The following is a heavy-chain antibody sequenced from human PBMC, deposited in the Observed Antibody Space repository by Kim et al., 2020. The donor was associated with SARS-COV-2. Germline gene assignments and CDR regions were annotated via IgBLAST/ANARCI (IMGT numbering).Heavy chain of an antibody. CDR1: GGSINSNYYY. CDR3: ARDSRRRTLDP. Sequence: SETLSLICTVSGGSINSNYYYWTWIRQHPGKGLEWIGYIYYSGTTYYNPSLKSRITMSLDTSTNQFSLKLSSVTAADTAIYYCARDSRRRTLDPWGQGTLVTLSA. V-gene: IGHV4-31*03. J-gene: IGHJ5*02. CDR2: IYYSGTT.